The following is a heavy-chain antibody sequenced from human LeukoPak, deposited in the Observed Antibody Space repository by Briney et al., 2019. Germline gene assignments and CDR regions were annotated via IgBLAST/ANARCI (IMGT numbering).Heavy chain of an antibody. Sequence: GGSLRLSCAASGFSFDVHAMTWVRQAPGKGLEWVATIGGPAETFYADSVRGRFTISRDNSRYTLYLQMNRLRAEDLALYYCAKDWSSHNGVYDCLDFWGQGTQVTVSS. V-gene: IGHV3-23*01. J-gene: IGHJ4*02. CDR1: GFSFDVHA. CDR3: AKDWSSHNGVYDCLDF. CDR2: IGGPAET. D-gene: IGHD3-16*01.